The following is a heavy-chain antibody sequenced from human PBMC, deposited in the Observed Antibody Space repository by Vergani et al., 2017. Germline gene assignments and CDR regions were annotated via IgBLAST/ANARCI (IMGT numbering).Heavy chain of an antibody. V-gene: IGHV4-39*01. CDR2: IYYSGSA. J-gene: IGHJ6*02. CDR3: ARHGDIQGGIYYYGMDV. CDR1: GGSISSSSYY. D-gene: IGHD5-12*01. Sequence: QLQLQESGPGLVKPSETLSLTCTVSGGSISSSSYYWVWIRQPPGKGLEWIGSIYYSGSAYYNPSLRSRVTISVDTSKNQFSLKLSSVTAADTAVYYCARHGDIQGGIYYYGMDVWGQGTTVTVSS.